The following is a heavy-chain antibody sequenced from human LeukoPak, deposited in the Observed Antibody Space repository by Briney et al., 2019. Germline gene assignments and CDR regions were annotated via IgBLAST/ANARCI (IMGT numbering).Heavy chain of an antibody. CDR3: ASDSFYDSGGYFYY. Sequence: PSETLSLTCSISGGSISSFYWSWIRQPAGKGLDWIGRISTRGNTDYNPSLKSRVTLPVDTSNNQFSLKLSSVTAADTAVYYCASDSFYDSGGYFYYWGQGTLVTVSS. V-gene: IGHV4-4*07. CDR1: GGSISSFY. D-gene: IGHD3-22*01. J-gene: IGHJ4*02. CDR2: ISTRGNT.